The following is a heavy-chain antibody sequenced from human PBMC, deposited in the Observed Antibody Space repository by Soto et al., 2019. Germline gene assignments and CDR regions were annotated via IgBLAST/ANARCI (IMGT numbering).Heavy chain of an antibody. CDR2: IIRIFGTA. V-gene: IGHV1-69*12. Sequence: QVQLVQSGAEVKKPGSSVKVSCKASGGTFSSYVISWVRQAPGQGLEWMGGIIRIFGTANYAQKFQGRVTITADVSTSTAHMELSSLRSEDTAVYYCARVWCSGGSCYSGSSWFDPWFQGTLVTVSS. CDR1: GGTFSSYV. D-gene: IGHD2-15*01. CDR3: ARVWCSGGSCYSGSSWFDP. J-gene: IGHJ5*02.